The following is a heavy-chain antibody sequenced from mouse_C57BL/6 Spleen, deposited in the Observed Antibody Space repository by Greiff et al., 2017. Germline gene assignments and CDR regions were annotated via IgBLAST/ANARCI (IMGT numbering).Heavy chain of an antibody. D-gene: IGHD3-1*01. CDR1: GYTFTSSW. CDR3: ARTHKNYFYY. J-gene: IGHJ2*01. Sequence: VQLQQPGAELVMPGASVKLSCKASGYTFTSSWMHWVKQRPGQGLEWIGEIDPSDSYTNYNQKFKGKSTLTVDKSSSTAYMQLSSLTSKDAAVYNGARTHKNYFYYWGQGTTRTGSS. CDR2: IDPSDSYT. V-gene: IGHV1-69*01.